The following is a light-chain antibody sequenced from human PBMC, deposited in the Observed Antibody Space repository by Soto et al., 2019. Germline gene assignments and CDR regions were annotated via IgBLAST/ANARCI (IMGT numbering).Light chain of an antibody. Sequence: QYALTQPASVSGSPGQSITISCTGTSSDVGGYNYVSWYQQHPGKAPKLMIYDVRNRPSGVSNRFSGSKSGNTASLTISGLQAEDAADYYCSSYTSSSTVVFGGGTKLTVL. V-gene: IGLV2-14*01. CDR3: SSYTSSSTVV. CDR2: DVR. CDR1: SSDVGGYNY. J-gene: IGLJ2*01.